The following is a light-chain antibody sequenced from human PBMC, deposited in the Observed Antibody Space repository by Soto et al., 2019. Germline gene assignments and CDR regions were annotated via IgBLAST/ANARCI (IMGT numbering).Light chain of an antibody. CDR3: AAWDDSLNGYV. V-gene: IGLV1-44*01. CDR1: SSNIGSNT. Sequence: QPVLTQPPSASGTPGQRVTISCSGGSSNIGSNTVNWYQQLPGTAPKLLIYSDNQRPSGVPDRFSGSKSGTSASLAFSVLQSQDEADYYCAAWDDSLNGYVFGTGTKVTVL. J-gene: IGLJ1*01. CDR2: SDN.